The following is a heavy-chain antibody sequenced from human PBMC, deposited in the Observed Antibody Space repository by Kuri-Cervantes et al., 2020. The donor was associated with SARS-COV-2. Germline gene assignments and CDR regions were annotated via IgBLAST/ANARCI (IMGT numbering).Heavy chain of an antibody. CDR2: ISGSGGST. V-gene: IGHV3-23*01. Sequence: GGSLRLSCAASGFTFSSYAMSWVRQAPGKGLEWVSAISGSGGSTYYADSVKGRFTISRDNSKNSLYLQMNSLRDEDTAVYYCASGDLRPGWCYFDYWGQGTLVTVSS. J-gene: IGHJ4*02. CDR1: GFTFSSYA. CDR3: ASGDLRPGWCYFDY. D-gene: IGHD2-21*01.